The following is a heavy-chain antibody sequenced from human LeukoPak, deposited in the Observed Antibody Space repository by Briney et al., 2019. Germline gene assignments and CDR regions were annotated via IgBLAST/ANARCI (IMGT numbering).Heavy chain of an antibody. CDR2: INPNSGGT. Sequence: GASVKVSCKASGYTFTGYYMHWVRQAPGQGLEWMGWINPNSGGTNYAQKFQGRVTMTRDTSISTAYMELSRLRSDDTAVYYCARAPEYQSPYSSSIYYYYGMDVWGQGTTVTVSS. D-gene: IGHD6-13*01. CDR3: ARAPEYQSPYSSSIYYYYGMDV. V-gene: IGHV1-2*02. J-gene: IGHJ6*02. CDR1: GYTFTGYY.